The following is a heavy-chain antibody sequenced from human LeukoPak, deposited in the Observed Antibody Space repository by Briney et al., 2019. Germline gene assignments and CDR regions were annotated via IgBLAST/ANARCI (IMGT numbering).Heavy chain of an antibody. CDR2: IYYSGST. CDR3: ARGLVVVTAIEAFDI. V-gene: IGHV4-39*07. Sequence: PSETLSLTCSVTGGSISSSNYYWGWIRQSPGKGLEWIGSIYYSGSTYYNPSLKSRVTISVDTSKNQFSLKLSSVTAADTAVYYCARGLVVVTAIEAFDIWGQGTMVTVSS. D-gene: IGHD2-21*02. J-gene: IGHJ3*02. CDR1: GGSISSSNYY.